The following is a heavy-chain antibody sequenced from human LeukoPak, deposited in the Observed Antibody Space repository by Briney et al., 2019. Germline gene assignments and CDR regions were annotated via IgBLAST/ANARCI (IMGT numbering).Heavy chain of an antibody. Sequence: GGSLRLSCAASGFTFSSYWMSWVRQAPGKGLEWVANIKQDGSERYYVDSVKGRFTISRDNAKNSLYLQMNSLRAEDTAVYYCARVKSNGEFDYWGQGTLVTVSS. D-gene: IGHD4-17*01. CDR2: IKQDGSER. V-gene: IGHV3-7*01. CDR3: ARVKSNGEFDY. J-gene: IGHJ4*02. CDR1: GFTFSSYW.